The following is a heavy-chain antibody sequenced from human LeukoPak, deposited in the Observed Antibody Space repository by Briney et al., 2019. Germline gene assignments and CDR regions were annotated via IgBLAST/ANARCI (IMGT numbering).Heavy chain of an antibody. CDR1: GGPFSGYF. V-gene: IGHV4-34*01. J-gene: IGHJ4*02. CDR3: ARRYYYNLGSFPFDF. Sequence: SETLSLTCAVSGGPFSGYFWSWIHQSSGKGLEWIGEIHNSGTTNYNPSLNSRVTISEDTSKNQFYLNLSSVTAADTAVYYCARRYYYNLGSFPFDFWGQGTLVIVSS. CDR2: IHNSGTT. D-gene: IGHD3-10*01.